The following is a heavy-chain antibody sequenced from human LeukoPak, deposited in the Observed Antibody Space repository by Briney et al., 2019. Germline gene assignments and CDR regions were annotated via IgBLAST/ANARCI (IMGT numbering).Heavy chain of an antibody. D-gene: IGHD1-26*01. V-gene: IGHV4-34*01. CDR1: GGSFSGYY. CDR3: AGVPSGSYDY. CDR2: INHSGST. Sequence: PSETLSLTCAVYGGSFSGYYWSWIRQPPGKGLEWIGEINHSGSTNYNPSLKSRVTISVDTSKNQFSLKLSSVTAADTAVYYCAGVPSGSYDYWGQGTLVTVSS. J-gene: IGHJ4*02.